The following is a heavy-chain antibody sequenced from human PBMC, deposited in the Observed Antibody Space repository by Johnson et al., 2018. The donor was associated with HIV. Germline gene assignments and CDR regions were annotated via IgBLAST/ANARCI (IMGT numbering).Heavy chain of an antibody. CDR1: GFTFSNYG. CDR3: ANDFWSGSGI. V-gene: IGHV3-33*06. Sequence: QVHLVESGGGVVQPGRSLRLSCAASGFTFSNYGMHWVRQAPGKGLEWVAFIWYDGSNKYYADSVKGRFTISRDNSKSTLYLQMNSLRAEDTAVYYCANDFWSGSGIWGQGTMVTVSS. D-gene: IGHD3-3*01. J-gene: IGHJ3*02. CDR2: IWYDGSNK.